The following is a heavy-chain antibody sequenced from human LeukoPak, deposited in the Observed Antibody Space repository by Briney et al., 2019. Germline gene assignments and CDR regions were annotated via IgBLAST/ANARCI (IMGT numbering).Heavy chain of an antibody. V-gene: IGHV4-59*12. CDR2: IYYSGST. J-gene: IGHJ4*02. CDR1: GGSISSYY. CDR3: ARTAFDEYYYDSSGYYYVDY. D-gene: IGHD3-22*01. Sequence: SETLSLTCTVSGGSISSYYWSWIRQPPGKGLEWIGYIYYSGSTNYNPSLKSRVTISVDTSKNQFSLKLSSVTAADTAVYYCARTAFDEYYYDSSGYYYVDYWGQGTLVTVSS.